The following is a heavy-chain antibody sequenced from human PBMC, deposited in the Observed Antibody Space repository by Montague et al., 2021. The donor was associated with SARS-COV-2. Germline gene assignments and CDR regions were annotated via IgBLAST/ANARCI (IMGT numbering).Heavy chain of an antibody. CDR2: IGGDGRDS. CDR1: RFTFDDYT. J-gene: IGHJ4*02. D-gene: IGHD5-12*01. V-gene: IGHV3-43*02. Sequence: SLRLSCAASRFTFDDYTMYWVRQRPGKGLECVSLIGGDGRDSYYADSVRGRFTISRDNDKNSLYLYMNNLTTEDSALYYCAKDLSGYDYALYFDRWGRGTRVTVSS. CDR3: AKDLSGYDYALYFDR.